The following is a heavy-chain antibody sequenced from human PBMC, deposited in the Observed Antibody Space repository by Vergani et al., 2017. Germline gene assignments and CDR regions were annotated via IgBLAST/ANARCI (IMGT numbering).Heavy chain of an antibody. V-gene: IGHV4-39*01. J-gene: IGHJ4*02. CDR2: IYYSGST. Sequence: QLQLQESGPGLVKPSETLSLTCTVSGGSISSSSYYWGWIRQPPGKGLEWIGSIYYSGSTYYNPSLKSRFTISVDTSKNQFSLKLSSVTAADPAVYYCARWPPARRSSGWFVHYWGQGTLVTVSS. D-gene: IGHD6-19*01. CDR1: GGSISSSSYY. CDR3: ARWPPARRSSGWFVHY.